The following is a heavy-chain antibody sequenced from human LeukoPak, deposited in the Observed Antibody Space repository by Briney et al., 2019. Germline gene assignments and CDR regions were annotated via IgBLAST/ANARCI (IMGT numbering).Heavy chain of an antibody. D-gene: IGHD6-13*01. V-gene: IGHV1-24*01. CDR1: GYTLTELS. Sequence: ASVKASCKVSGYTLTELSMHWVRQAPGKGLEWMGGFDPEDGETIYAQKFQGRVTMTEDTSTDTAYMELSSLRSEDTAVYYCAARYSSSWYVDYWGQGTLVTVSS. CDR3: AARYSSSWYVDY. J-gene: IGHJ4*02. CDR2: FDPEDGET.